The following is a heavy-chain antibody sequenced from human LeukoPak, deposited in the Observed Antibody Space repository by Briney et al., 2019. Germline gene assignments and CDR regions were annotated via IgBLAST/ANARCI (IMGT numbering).Heavy chain of an antibody. D-gene: IGHD1-26*01. CDR2: ISGSGGDT. J-gene: IGHJ4*02. CDR3: AKDGGSYLPSY. CDR1: GFTFRSYA. V-gene: IGHV3-23*01. Sequence: PGGSLRLSCVASGFTFRSYAIYWVRQAPGKGLEWVSGISGSGGDTYFADSVKGRFTISRDNSKNTLYLQMNSLRAEDTAVYYCAKDGGSYLPSYWGQGTLVTVSS.